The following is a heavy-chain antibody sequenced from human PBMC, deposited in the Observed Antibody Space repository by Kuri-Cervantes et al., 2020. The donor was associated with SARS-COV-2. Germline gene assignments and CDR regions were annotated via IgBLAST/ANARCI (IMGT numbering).Heavy chain of an antibody. D-gene: IGHD1-26*01. V-gene: IGHV3-49*04. J-gene: IGHJ4*02. Sequence: GGSLRLSCTASGFTFGDYAMSWVRQAPGKGLEWVGFIRSKAYGGTTEYAASVKGRFTISRDDSQNSLYLQMNSLKTEDTAVYYCTTAGARWGQGTLVTVSS. CDR2: IRSKAYGGTT. CDR3: TTAGAR. CDR1: GFTFGDYA.